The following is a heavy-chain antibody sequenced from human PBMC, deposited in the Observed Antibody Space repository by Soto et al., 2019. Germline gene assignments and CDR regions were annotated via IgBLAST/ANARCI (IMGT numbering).Heavy chain of an antibody. CDR1: GGSISSSSYY. V-gene: IGHV4-39*01. CDR2: IYYSGST. J-gene: IGHJ3*02. CDR3: ARGTPLYTVTRVLDAFDI. Sequence: QLQLQESGPGLVKPSETLSLTCTVSGGSISSSSYYWGWIRQPPGKGLEWIGSIYYSGSTYYNPSLKSRVTISLDTSKNQFSLKLSSVTAADTAVYYCARGTPLYTVTRVLDAFDIWGQGTMVTVSS. D-gene: IGHD4-17*01.